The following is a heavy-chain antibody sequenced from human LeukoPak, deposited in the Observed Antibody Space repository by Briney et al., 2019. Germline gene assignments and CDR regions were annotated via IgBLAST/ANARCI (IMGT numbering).Heavy chain of an antibody. CDR2: IKEDGSEK. D-gene: IGHD3-22*01. CDR1: GFTFSRFW. Sequence: PGGSLRLSCAASGFTFSRFWMSWVRQGPGKGLEWVANIKEDGSEKYYVDSVKGRFTISRDNSMNTLYLQMNSLRAEDTAVYFCAKGRDSSGRQYFQHWGQGTLVTVSS. V-gene: IGHV3-7*05. CDR3: AKGRDSSGRQYFQH. J-gene: IGHJ1*01.